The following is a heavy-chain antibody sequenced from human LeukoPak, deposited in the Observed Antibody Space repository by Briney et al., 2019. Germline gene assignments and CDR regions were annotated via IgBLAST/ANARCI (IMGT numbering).Heavy chain of an antibody. D-gene: IGHD1-1*01. V-gene: IGHV1-69*04. Sequence: SVKVPCKASGGTFSSYAISWVRQAPGQGLEWMGRIIPILGIAHYAQKFQGRVTITADKSTSTAYMELSSLRSEDTAVYYCARGGTTQGYYFDYWGQGTLVTVSS. CDR1: GGTFSSYA. J-gene: IGHJ4*02. CDR2: IIPILGIA. CDR3: ARGGTTQGYYFDY.